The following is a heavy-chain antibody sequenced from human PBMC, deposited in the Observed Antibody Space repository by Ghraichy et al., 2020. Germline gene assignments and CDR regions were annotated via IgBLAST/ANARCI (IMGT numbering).Heavy chain of an antibody. V-gene: IGHV1-8*01. D-gene: IGHD5-12*01. CDR2: MNPNSGNT. CDR1: GYTFTSYD. J-gene: IGHJ6*02. Sequence: ASVKVSCKASGYTFTSYDINWVRQATGQGLEWMGWMNPNSGNTGYAQKFQGRVTMTRNTSISTAYMELSSLRSEDTAVYYCARSSEWLRFYYYYYGMDVWGQGTTVTVSS. CDR3: ARSSEWLRFYYYYYGMDV.